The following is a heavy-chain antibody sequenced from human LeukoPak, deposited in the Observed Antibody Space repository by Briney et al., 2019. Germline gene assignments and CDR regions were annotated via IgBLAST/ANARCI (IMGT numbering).Heavy chain of an antibody. Sequence: GGSLRLSCAASGFTFSSYAMSWVRQAPGKGLEWVSAISGSGGSTYYADSVKGRFTISRDNSKNTLYLQMNSLRAEDTAVYYCAKAFKFGVIIPPTYDYYYMDVWGKGTTVTVSS. D-gene: IGHD3-3*01. CDR1: GFTFSSYA. CDR3: AKAFKFGVIIPPTYDYYYMDV. J-gene: IGHJ6*03. CDR2: ISGSGGST. V-gene: IGHV3-23*01.